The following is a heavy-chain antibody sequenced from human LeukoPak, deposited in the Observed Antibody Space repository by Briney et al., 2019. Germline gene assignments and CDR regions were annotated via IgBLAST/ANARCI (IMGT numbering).Heavy chain of an antibody. CDR2: INPNSGGT. D-gene: IGHD1-26*01. CDR1: GYTFTGYY. Sequence: ASVKVSCKASGYTFTGYYMYWVRQAPGQGLEWMGWINPNSGGTNYAQKFQGRVTMTRDTSIGTAYMELSRLRSDDTAVYDCVRAVEQLIHDAFDIWGQGTMVTVSS. J-gene: IGHJ3*02. V-gene: IGHV1-2*02. CDR3: VRAVEQLIHDAFDI.